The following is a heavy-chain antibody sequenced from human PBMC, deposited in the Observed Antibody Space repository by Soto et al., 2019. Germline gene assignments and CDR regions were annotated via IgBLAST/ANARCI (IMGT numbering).Heavy chain of an antibody. CDR3: ARAGYCSGSSCYWFDY. J-gene: IGHJ4*02. V-gene: IGHV1-69*06. Sequence: QVQLVPSGAEVRKPGSSVKLSCKASGDTFSSYAFSWVRQAPGQGLEWMGGIIPIFGKPKYAQSFQGRVTISADRSTSTVYMELSRLRAEDAAVYYCARAGYCSGSSCYWFDYWGQGTLVTASS. CDR2: IIPIFGKP. D-gene: IGHD2-15*01. CDR1: GDTFSSYA.